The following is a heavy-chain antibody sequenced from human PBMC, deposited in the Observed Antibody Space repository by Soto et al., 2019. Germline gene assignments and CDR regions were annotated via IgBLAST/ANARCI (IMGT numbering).Heavy chain of an antibody. J-gene: IGHJ3*01. V-gene: IGHV3-53*01. CDR2: IYSGGST. D-gene: IGHD3-22*01. CDR3: ATRPLLPGAP. CDR1: GLTFSSND. Sequence: EVQLVESGGGLIQPGGSLRLSFAASGLTFSSNDRNWVRQAPGKGLEWVSLIYSGGSTYYADSVKGRFTISRDNSKNTLYLQMSSLRAEDTAVYYCATRPLLPGAPWGQGTMVTVSS.